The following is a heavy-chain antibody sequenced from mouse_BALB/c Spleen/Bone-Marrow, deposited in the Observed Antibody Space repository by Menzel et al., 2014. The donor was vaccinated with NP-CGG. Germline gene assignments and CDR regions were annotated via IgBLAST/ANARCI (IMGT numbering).Heavy chain of an antibody. J-gene: IGHJ3*01. CDR3: ARGSMITTDWFAY. Sequence: QVQLQQSGPELVRPWVSVKISCKGSGYTFTDYAVHWVKQSHAKSLEWIGVISTYSSNTNYNQKFKGKATMTVDKSSSTAYMELARLTSEDSAIYYCARGSMITTDWFAYWGQGTLVTVSA. V-gene: IGHV1-67*01. D-gene: IGHD2-4*01. CDR1: GYTFTDYA. CDR2: ISTYSSNT.